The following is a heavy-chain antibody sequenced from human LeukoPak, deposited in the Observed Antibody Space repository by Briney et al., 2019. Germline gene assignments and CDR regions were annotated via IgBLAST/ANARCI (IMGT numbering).Heavy chain of an antibody. CDR3: ARDPGEAVAGTGGYYGMDV. CDR2: IYYSGST. D-gene: IGHD6-19*01. V-gene: IGHV4-59*01. CDR1: GGSISSYY. Sequence: SETLSLTCTVSGGSISSYYWSWLRQPPGKGLEWVGYIYYSGSTNYNPSLKSRVTISVDTSKNQFSLKLSSVTAADTAVYYCARDPGEAVAGTGGYYGMDVWGQGTTVTVSS. J-gene: IGHJ6*02.